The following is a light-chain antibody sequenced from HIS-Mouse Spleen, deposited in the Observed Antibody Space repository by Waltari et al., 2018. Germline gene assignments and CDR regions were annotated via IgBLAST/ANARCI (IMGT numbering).Light chain of an antibody. CDR2: EGS. J-gene: IGLJ3*02. Sequence: QSALTQPASVSGSPGQSITIPCTGTSSDFWSYNLAPWSQQHPGKAPKLMIYEGSKRPSGVSNRFSGSKSGNTASLTISGLQAEDEADYYCCSYAGSSTFGVFGGGTKLTVL. CDR3: CSYAGSSTFGV. CDR1: SSDFWSYNL. V-gene: IGLV2-23*03.